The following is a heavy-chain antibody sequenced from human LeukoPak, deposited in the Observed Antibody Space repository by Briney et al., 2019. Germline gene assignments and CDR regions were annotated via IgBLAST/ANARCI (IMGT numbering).Heavy chain of an antibody. CDR3: ARSMVRVGDWFDP. CDR1: GYSFVCYG. D-gene: IGHD3-10*01. Sequence: ASVKVSCKASGYSFVCYGITWVRQAPGQGLEWMGWFNPSGGSTSYAQKFQGRVTMTRDTSTSTVYMELSSLRSEDTAVYYCARSMVRVGDWFDPWGQGTLVTVSS. V-gene: IGHV1-46*01. J-gene: IGHJ5*02. CDR2: FNPSGGST.